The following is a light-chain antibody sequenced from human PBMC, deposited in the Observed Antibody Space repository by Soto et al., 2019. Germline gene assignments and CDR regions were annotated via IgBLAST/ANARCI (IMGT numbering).Light chain of an antibody. V-gene: IGKV3-11*01. CDR2: DAS. CDR3: QHRGNT. Sequence: EFVLTQSPGTLSLSPGERATLSCRASQSVSSYLAWYQQKPGQAPRLLIYDASNRATGIPARFSGSGSGTDFTLPYRTLDPKDFEVYYGQHRGNTFGDGTKVESK. J-gene: IGKJ4*01. CDR1: QSVSSY.